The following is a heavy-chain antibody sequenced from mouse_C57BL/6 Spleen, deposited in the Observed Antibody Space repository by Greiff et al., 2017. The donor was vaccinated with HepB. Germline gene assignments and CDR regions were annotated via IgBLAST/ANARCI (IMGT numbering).Heavy chain of an antibody. J-gene: IGHJ4*01. CDR2: INPNYGTT. V-gene: IGHV1-39*01. CDR3: ARSAIYYDYDGGHYYAMDY. D-gene: IGHD2-4*01. CDR1: GYSFTDYN. Sequence: EVHLVESGPELVKPGASVKISCKASGYSFTDYNMNWVKQSNGKSLEWIGVINPNYGTTSYNQKFKGKATLTVDQSSSTAYMQLNSLTSEDSAVYYCARSAIYYDYDGGHYYAMDYWGQGTSVTVSS.